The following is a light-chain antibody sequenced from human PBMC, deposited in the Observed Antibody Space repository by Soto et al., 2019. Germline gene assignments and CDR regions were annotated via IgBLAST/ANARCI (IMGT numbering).Light chain of an antibody. CDR3: LQHDSYPWT. CDR2: TAS. V-gene: IGKV1-17*03. Sequence: IQMTQSPSAMSASVGDRVTITCRASQDISNYLAWFQQKPGKVPKRLIYTASSLQSGVPSWFSGSGSRTEFILTISSLQPEDFTTDYCLQHDSYPWTFGQGTKVEIK. J-gene: IGKJ1*01. CDR1: QDISNY.